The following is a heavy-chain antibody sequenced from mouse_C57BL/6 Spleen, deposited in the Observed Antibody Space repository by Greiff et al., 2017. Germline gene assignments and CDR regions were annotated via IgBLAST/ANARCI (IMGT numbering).Heavy chain of an antibody. D-gene: IGHD1-1*01. CDR1: GFTFSSYA. CDR3: AYGGFYYGSSNAMDY. Sequence: EVQVVESGGGLVKPGGSLKLSCAASGFTFSSYAMSWVRQTPEKRLEWVATISDGGSYTYYPDNVKGRFTISRDNAKNNLYLQMIHLKSEDTAMYYCAYGGFYYGSSNAMDYWGQGTSVTVSS. J-gene: IGHJ4*01. V-gene: IGHV5-4*01. CDR2: ISDGGSYT.